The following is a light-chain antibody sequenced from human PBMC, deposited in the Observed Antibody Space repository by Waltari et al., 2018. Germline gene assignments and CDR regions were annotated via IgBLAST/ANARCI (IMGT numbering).Light chain of an antibody. CDR2: DDS. CDR3: QVWHSSTVI. J-gene: IGLJ2*01. Sequence: SYVLTPPPSVSVAPGQTARFTCGGDNIGDESVHWYQQRPGQAPVLGVYDDSDRPPGIPERFSGSNSGNTATRSSSRVEAGDEADYYCQVWHSSTVIFGGGTKLTVL. CDR1: NIGDES. V-gene: IGLV3-21*02.